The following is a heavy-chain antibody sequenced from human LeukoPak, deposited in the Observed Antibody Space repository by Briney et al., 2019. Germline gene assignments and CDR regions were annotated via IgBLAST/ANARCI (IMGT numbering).Heavy chain of an antibody. J-gene: IGHJ4*02. D-gene: IGHD1-26*01. CDR3: ARVGIVGATTGFDY. CDR1: EFTFRNYG. CDR2: ITGTSTYI. V-gene: IGHV3-21*01. Sequence: GGTLRLSCAGSEFTFRNYGMSWVRQAPGKGLEWVSSITGTSTYIYYADSVKGRFTISRDNAKNSLYLQMNSLRAEDTAVHYCARVGIVGATTGFDYWGQGTLVTVSS.